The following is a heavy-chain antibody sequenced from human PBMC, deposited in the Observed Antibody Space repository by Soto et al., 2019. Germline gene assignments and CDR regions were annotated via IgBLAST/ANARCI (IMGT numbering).Heavy chain of an antibody. CDR2: INPNSGVT. Sequence: QVQLVQSGADVKKPGASVKVSCKASGYTFTDFYMHWVRQAPGQGLEWMGWINPNSGVTNYAQKFQGRVTMTRDTCISTAYMELTSLRSDDTAVYYCAGRGTLDYYAMDVWGQGTTVTASS. CDR1: GYTFTDFY. CDR3: AGRGTLDYYAMDV. D-gene: IGHD1-7*01. J-gene: IGHJ6*02. V-gene: IGHV1-2*02.